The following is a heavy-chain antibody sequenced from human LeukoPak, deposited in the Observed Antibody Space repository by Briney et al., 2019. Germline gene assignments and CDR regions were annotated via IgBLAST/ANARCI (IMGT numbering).Heavy chain of an antibody. CDR1: GGSISSYY. J-gene: IGHJ5*02. CDR2: IYYSGST. D-gene: IGHD1-26*01. V-gene: IGHV4-59*01. CDR3: ARLLSANWFDP. Sequence: SETLSLTCTVSGGSISSYYWSWIRQPPGKGLEWIGYIYYSGSTNYNPSLKSRVTISVDTSKNQFSLKLSSLTAADTAVYYCARLLSANWFDPWGQGTLVTVSS.